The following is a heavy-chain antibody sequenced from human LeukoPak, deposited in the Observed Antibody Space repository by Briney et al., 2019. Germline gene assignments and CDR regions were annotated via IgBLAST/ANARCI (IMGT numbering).Heavy chain of an antibody. Sequence: SGTLSLTCGVSGGSLTTTNDWSWVRQPPGGGLEWIGEISLAGRTRYNPSLKSRVNISIDESKNHLYLNLASVTAADTAVYYCSRESGPFCPFGHWGQGTLVAVTS. CDR1: GGSLTTTND. D-gene: IGHD1-26*01. J-gene: IGHJ4*02. V-gene: IGHV4-4*02. CDR3: SRESGPFCPFGH. CDR2: ISLAGRT.